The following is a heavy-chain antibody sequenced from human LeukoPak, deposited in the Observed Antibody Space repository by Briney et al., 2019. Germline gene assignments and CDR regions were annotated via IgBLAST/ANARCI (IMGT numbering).Heavy chain of an antibody. CDR3: ARGGMRWLQLPYFDY. CDR1: GGSFSGYY. D-gene: IGHD5-24*01. V-gene: IGHV4-34*01. CDR2: INHSGCT. J-gene: IGHJ4*02. Sequence: SETLSLTCAVYGGSFSGYYWSWIRQPPGKGLEWIGEINHSGCTNYNPSLKSRVTISVDTSKNQFSLKLSSVTAADTAVYYCARGGMRWLQLPYFDYWGQGTLVTVSS.